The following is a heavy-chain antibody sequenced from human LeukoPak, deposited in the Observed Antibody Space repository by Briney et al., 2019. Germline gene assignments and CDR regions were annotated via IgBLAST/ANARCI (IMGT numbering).Heavy chain of an antibody. Sequence: ASVNVSCKAFGYTFGTSSISWVRQAPGQRLEWMGWISPNNGNTQYAQGVQGRVTMTTDTSRSTAYMELRSLRSDDTAVYYCARDLVTVTKGFDIWGQGTMVSVSS. CDR2: ISPNNGNT. V-gene: IGHV1-18*01. D-gene: IGHD4-17*01. CDR1: GYTFGTSS. J-gene: IGHJ3*02. CDR3: ARDLVTVTKGFDI.